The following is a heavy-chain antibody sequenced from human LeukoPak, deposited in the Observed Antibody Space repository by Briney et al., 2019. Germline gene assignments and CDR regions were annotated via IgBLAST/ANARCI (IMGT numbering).Heavy chain of an antibody. CDR1: GDSVSSNSAA. V-gene: IGHV6-1*01. J-gene: IGHJ4*02. CDR2: TYYRSKWYS. CDR3: ARSSGYHPDY. Sequence: SQTLSLTFAISGDSVSSNSAAWSWIRQSPSRGLEWLGRTYYRSKWYSDYAVSVKSRITINPDTSKNQFSLQLNSVTPEDTAVYYCARSSGYHPDYWGQGTLVTVSS. D-gene: IGHD3-22*01.